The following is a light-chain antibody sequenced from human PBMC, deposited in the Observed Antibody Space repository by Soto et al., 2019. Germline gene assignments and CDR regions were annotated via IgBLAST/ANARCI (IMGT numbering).Light chain of an antibody. CDR2: ANN. J-gene: IGLJ2*01. CDR1: SSNIGAGYD. V-gene: IGLV1-40*01. CDR3: QSYDSSLRGV. Sequence: QSVLTQPPSVSGAPGQRVTISCTGSSSNIGAGYDVHWYHQLPGTAPKLLIYANNNRPSGLPDRFSGSKSGTSASLAITGLQAEDEADYYCQSYDSSLRGVFGGGTKVT.